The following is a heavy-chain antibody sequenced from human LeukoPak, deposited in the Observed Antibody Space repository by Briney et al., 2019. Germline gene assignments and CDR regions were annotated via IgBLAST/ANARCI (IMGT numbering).Heavy chain of an antibody. CDR2: VYNSGSTN. J-gene: IGHJ5*02. D-gene: IGHD5-18*01. CDR3: ARECWDTAMVTGRFFDP. Sequence: PSETLSLTCIISGGTFRTYYWTWIRQPPGKGLEWIGYVYNSGSTNYSNYNPSLKSRVTISVDTSKNQFSLKLSSVTAADTAVYYCARECWDTAMVTGRFFDPWGQGTLVTVSS. V-gene: IGHV4-59*12. CDR1: GGTFRTYY.